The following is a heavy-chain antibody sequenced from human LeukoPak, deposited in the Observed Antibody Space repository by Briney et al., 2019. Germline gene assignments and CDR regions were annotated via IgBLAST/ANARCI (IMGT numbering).Heavy chain of an antibody. J-gene: IGHJ4*02. D-gene: IGHD3-10*01. CDR2: ISYDGGNK. CDR3: ARTEGIWFGELSYFDY. CDR1: GFTFSSYA. V-gene: IGHV3-30-3*01. Sequence: PGRSLRLSCAASGFTFSSYAMHWVRQAPGKGLEWVAVISYDGGNKYYADSVKGRFTISRDNSKNTLYLQMNSLRAEDTAVYYCARTEGIWFGELSYFDYWGQGTLVTVSS.